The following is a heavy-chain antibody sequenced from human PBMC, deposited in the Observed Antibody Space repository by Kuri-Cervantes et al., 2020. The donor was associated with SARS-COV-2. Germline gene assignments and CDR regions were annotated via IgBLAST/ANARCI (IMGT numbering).Heavy chain of an antibody. J-gene: IGHJ5*02. V-gene: IGHV3-74*01. D-gene: IGHD4-17*01. CDR3: ARLRPLDYGDGVSWFDP. Sequence: GGSLRLSCAASGFTFSGHWIHWVRQAPGKGLVWVSRINPDGSYTNNADSVKGRFTLSRDNAKNSLYLQMNSLRAEDTAVYYCARLRPLDYGDGVSWFDPWGQGTLVTVSS. CDR1: GFTFSGHW. CDR2: INPDGSYT.